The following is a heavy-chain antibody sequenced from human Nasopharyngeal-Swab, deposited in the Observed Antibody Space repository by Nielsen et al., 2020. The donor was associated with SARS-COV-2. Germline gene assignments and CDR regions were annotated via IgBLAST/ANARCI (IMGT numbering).Heavy chain of an antibody. CDR2: VNEDGSRT. V-gene: IGHV3-74*01. CDR1: GVIFSNYW. D-gene: IGHD4-17*01. Sequence: GGSLRLSCVASGVIFSNYWMHWVRQAPGKGLVWVSRVNEDGSRTDYADSVRGRFTISRDNSKNTLFLQMNSLGAEDTAVYYCAREPVGDYAFDYWGPGTLVTVSS. J-gene: IGHJ4*02. CDR3: AREPVGDYAFDY.